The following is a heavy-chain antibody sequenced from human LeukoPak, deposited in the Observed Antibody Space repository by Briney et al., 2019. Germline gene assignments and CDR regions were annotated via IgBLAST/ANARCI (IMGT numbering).Heavy chain of an antibody. D-gene: IGHD6-13*01. CDR2: ISGSGST. V-gene: IGHV3-23*01. CDR1: GFTFSSYA. Sequence: PGGSLRLSCAASGFTFSSYAMSWVRQAPGKGLEWVSAISGSGSTYYADSVKGRFTISRDNSKNTLYLQMNSLRAEDTAVYYCATRRAPYSSSWYDYWGQGTLVTVSS. J-gene: IGHJ4*02. CDR3: ATRRAPYSSSWYDY.